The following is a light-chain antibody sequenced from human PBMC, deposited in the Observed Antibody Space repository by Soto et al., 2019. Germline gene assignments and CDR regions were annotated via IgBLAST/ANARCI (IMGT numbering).Light chain of an antibody. V-gene: IGLV2-14*03. CDR3: SLYSSSDTLV. Sequence: QSALTQPASVSGSPGQSMTISCTGTSSDVGGHNFVSWYQQHPGRAPKLMIYDVRNRPSGVSNRFSGSKSANTASLVISGLQAEDEADYYCSLYSSSDTLVFGGGTQLTVL. CDR1: SSDVGGHNF. J-gene: IGLJ2*01. CDR2: DVR.